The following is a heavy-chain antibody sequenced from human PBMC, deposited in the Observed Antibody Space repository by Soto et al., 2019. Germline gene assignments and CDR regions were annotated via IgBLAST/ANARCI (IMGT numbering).Heavy chain of an antibody. D-gene: IGHD3-10*01. CDR2: IYSGGTT. V-gene: IGHV3-53*01. CDR3: ASSQLWSRDY. Sequence: EVQLVESGGGLIQPGGSLRLSCAASGFTVNSNYMSWVRQGPGKGLEWVPVIYSGGTTYYADSVKGRFTISRDNSKTTLYLQMNSLRAEDTAVYYCASSQLWSRDYWGQGTLVTVSS. J-gene: IGHJ4*02. CDR1: GFTVNSNY.